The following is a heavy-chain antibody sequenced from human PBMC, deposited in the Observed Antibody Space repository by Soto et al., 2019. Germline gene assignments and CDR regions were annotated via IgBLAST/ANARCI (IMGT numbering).Heavy chain of an antibody. V-gene: IGHV4-59*01. Sequence: LETLPLTWTVSGGSSSSYYWSWIRQPTGKGLEWIGYIYYSGSTNYNPSLKSRVTISVDTSKNQFSLKLSSVTAADTAVYYCARRGYDFWSGYYRPTDYYYYMDVWGKGTTLTVSS. CDR1: GGSSSSYY. D-gene: IGHD3-3*01. CDR2: IYYSGST. CDR3: ARRGYDFWSGYYRPTDYYYYMDV. J-gene: IGHJ6*03.